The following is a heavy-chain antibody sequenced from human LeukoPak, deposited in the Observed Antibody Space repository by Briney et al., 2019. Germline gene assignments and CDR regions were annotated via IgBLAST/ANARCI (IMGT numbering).Heavy chain of an antibody. V-gene: IGHV3-15*01. CDR1: GFTFSNAW. Sequence: PGGSLRLSCAASGFTFSNAWMSWVRQAPGKGLEWVGRIKTKTDGGTADYAAPVKGRFTISRDDSKNTLYLQMNSLKTEDTAVYYCWGSGSSLFDYWGQGTLVTVSS. J-gene: IGHJ4*02. D-gene: IGHD3-10*01. CDR3: WGSGSSLFDY. CDR2: IKTKTDGGTA.